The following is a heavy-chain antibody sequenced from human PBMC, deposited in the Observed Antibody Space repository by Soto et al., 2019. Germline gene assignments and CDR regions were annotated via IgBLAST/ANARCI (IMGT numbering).Heavy chain of an antibody. CDR1: GNTFTSYG. D-gene: IGHD4-17*01. CDR2: ISAYNGNT. Sequence: ASVKVSCKASGNTFTSYGISWVRQAPGQGLEWMGWISAYNGNTNYAQKLQGRVTMTTDTSTSTAYMELRSLRSDDTAVYYCARDQGSDYGPYYYGMDVWGQGTTVTVSS. CDR3: ARDQGSDYGPYYYGMDV. J-gene: IGHJ6*02. V-gene: IGHV1-18*01.